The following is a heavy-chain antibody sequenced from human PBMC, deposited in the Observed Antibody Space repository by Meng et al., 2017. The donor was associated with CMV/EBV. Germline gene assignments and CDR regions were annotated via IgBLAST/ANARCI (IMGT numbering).Heavy chain of an antibody. CDR1: GFTFDDYG. J-gene: IGHJ6*02. CDR2: INWNGGST. CDR3: ARDYGSYYPLYYYYGMDV. Sequence: GESPKISCAASGFTFDDYGMSWVRQAPGKGLEWVSGINWNGGSTGYADSVKGRFTISRDNAKNSLYLQMNSLRAEDTALYYCARDYGSYYPLYYYYGMDVWGQGTTVTVSS. D-gene: IGHD1-26*01. V-gene: IGHV3-20*04.